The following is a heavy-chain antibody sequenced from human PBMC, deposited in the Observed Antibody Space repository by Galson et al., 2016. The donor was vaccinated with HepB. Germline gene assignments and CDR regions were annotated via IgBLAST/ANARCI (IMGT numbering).Heavy chain of an antibody. D-gene: IGHD1-26*01. CDR3: ARSFKGAH. CDR1: GGSVTSGPNY. Sequence: ETLSLTCTVSGGSVTSGPNYWSWVRQPPGKGLEWIGYITYSGNTLYTPSLKSRVTISVDTAKNQIPLKVNSVTAADTAVYYCARSFKGAHWGQGTLVTVSS. V-gene: IGHV4-61*01. J-gene: IGHJ4*02. CDR2: ITYSGNT.